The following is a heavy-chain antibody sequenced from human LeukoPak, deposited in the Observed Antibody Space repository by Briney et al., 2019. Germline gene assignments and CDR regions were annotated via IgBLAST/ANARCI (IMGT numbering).Heavy chain of an antibody. V-gene: IGHV3-53*01. J-gene: IGHJ4*02. CDR2: IYSGGST. CDR1: GFTVSSNY. CDR3: AKDETMIVVVIKD. D-gene: IGHD3-22*01. Sequence: PGGSLRLSCAASGFTVSSNYMSWVRQAPGKGLEWVSVIYSGGSTYYADSVKGRFTISRDNSKNTLYLQMNSLRAEDTAVYYCAKDETMIVVVIKDWGQGTLVTVSS.